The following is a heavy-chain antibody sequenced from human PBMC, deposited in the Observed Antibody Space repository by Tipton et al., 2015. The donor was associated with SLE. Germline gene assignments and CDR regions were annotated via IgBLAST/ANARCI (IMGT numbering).Heavy chain of an antibody. CDR3: ARGGASVLIRKCYFDY. V-gene: IGHV4-39*07. J-gene: IGHJ4*02. Sequence: TLSLTCTVSGDSNRNMDDYWGWIRQTPGKGLEWIGEIKYSGRTNYNPSLKSRVTISADTSKNQFSLKVNSVTAADTAVYYCARGGASVLIRKCYFDYWGQGSLVTVSS. CDR1: GDSNRNMDDY. CDR2: IKYSGRT. D-gene: IGHD2-8*01.